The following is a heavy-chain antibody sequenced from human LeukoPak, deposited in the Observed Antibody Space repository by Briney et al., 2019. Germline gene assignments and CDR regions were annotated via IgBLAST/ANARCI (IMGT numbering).Heavy chain of an antibody. CDR3: ARGPYTTYYYDSSGYYYDY. V-gene: IGHV4-59*11. J-gene: IGHJ4*02. D-gene: IGHD3-22*01. Sequence: SETLSLTCNVSGGSITSHSWNWIRQSPGKGLEWIGYSYYSGTTNYSPSLKSRVTISLDTSKNQISLKLTSVTAADTAVYYCARGPYTTYYYDSSGYYYDYWGQGTLVTVSS. CDR2: SYYSGTT. CDR1: GGSITSHS.